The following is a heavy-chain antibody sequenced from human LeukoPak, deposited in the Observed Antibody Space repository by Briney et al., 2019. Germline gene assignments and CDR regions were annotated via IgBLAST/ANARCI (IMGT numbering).Heavy chain of an antibody. V-gene: IGHV4-39*07. J-gene: IGHJ5*02. CDR1: GGSISSSKYY. D-gene: IGHD2-2*01. Sequence: SETLSLTCTVSGGSISSSKYYWGWIRQPPGKGLEWIGEINHSGSTNYNPSLKSRVTISVDTSKNQFSLKLSSVTAADTAVYYCARGKRTPRRVVVVPAAMRNNWFDPWGQGTLVTVSS. CDR3: ARGKRTPRRVVVVPAAMRNNWFDP. CDR2: INHSGST.